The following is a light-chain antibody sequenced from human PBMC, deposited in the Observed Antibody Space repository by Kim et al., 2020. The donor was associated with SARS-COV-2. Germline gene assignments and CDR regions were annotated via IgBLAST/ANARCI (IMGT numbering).Light chain of an antibody. CDR3: YSAADNIGV. CDR2: KDS. Sequence: SVSPGQTARITCSGDVLAKKYARWFQQKPGQAPVLVIYKDSERPSGTPERFAGSSSGSTVTLTISGAQVEDEADYYCYSAADNIGVFGGGTQLTVL. J-gene: IGLJ3*02. CDR1: VLAKKY. V-gene: IGLV3-27*01.